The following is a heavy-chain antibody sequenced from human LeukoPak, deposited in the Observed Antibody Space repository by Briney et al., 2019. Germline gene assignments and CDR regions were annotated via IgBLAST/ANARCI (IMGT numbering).Heavy chain of an antibody. CDR2: ISAYNGNT. CDR1: GYTFTNYG. CDR3: AREEPAATGTSFDP. Sequence: ASVRVSCKASGYTFTNYGISWVRQAPGQGLEWMGWISAYNGNTHYAQNLQGRVTMTTDTSTSTAYMELRSLRSDDTAVYYCAREEPAATGTSFDPWGQGTLVTVSS. D-gene: IGHD2-2*01. J-gene: IGHJ5*02. V-gene: IGHV1-18*01.